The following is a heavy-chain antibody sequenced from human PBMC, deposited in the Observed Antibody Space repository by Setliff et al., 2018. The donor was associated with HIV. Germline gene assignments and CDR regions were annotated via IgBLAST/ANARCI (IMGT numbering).Heavy chain of an antibody. CDR2: IRRNIDGGTT. D-gene: IGHD6-19*01. J-gene: IGHJ3*02. Sequence: GGSLRLSCAASGFTFSSYGIHWVRQAPGKGLEWVSLIRRNIDGGTTEYAASVNGRFTISRDDSKSIAYLQMNSLKTEDTALYYCTRGRGVTGTTDAFDIWGQGTMVTVSS. CDR1: GFTFSSYG. CDR3: TRGRGVTGTTDAFDI. V-gene: IGHV3-49*04.